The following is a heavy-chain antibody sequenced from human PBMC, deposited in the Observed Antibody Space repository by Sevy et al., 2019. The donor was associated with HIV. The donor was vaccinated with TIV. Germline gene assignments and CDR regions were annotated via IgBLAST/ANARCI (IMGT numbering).Heavy chain of an antibody. CDR3: ARDPIEVASYFDN. CDR1: GGCISSYY. J-gene: IGHJ4*02. D-gene: IGHD6-19*01. CDR2: VYYSGNT. V-gene: IGHV4-59*01. Sequence: SETLSLTCSVSGGCISSYYCSWIRQSPGKGLEWIGYVYYSGNTNYNPSLKSRVTISIDTSKNHFSLKLRSVTAADSAVYYCARDPIEVASYFDNWGQGTLVTVSS.